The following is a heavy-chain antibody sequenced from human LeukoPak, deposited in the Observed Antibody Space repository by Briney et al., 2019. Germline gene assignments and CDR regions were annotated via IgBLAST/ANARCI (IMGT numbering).Heavy chain of an antibody. CDR2: IYYSGST. D-gene: IGHD3-22*01. CDR3: ARLKNHDNQGSPDAFDV. J-gene: IGHJ3*01. Sequence: SETLSLTCTVSSDFISSYYWSWIRQPPGKGLEWIGHIYYSGSTNYNPSLKSRVTISVDTSKKKFSLKLYSVTAADTAVYYCARLKNHDNQGSPDAFDVWGQGTMVTVSS. V-gene: IGHV4-59*08. CDR1: SDFISSYY.